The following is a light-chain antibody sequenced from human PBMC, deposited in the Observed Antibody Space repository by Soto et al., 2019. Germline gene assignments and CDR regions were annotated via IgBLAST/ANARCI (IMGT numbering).Light chain of an antibody. CDR1: SSHVGAYNY. Sequence: QSVPSHHSSVSGSPGQSITISCTGTSSHVGAYNYVSWYQQYPGKAPTVIIFEVRKRPSGVSNRLSGSKWGDTASPTISGLQAEAEADYYCSSYRSSTTSVFGTGTTVTV. CDR2: EVR. V-gene: IGLV2-14*01. J-gene: IGLJ1*01. CDR3: SSYRSSTTSV.